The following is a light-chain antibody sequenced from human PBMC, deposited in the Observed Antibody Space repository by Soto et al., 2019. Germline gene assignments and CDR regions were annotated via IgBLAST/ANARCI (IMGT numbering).Light chain of an antibody. CDR3: QQYYSPPWT. CDR2: WAS. CDR1: QSVLYSSNNKNY. Sequence: DIVMTQSPDSLAVSLGERATINCKSSQSVLYSSNNKNYLAWYQQKPGQPPKLLIYWASTRESGVPYRFSGSGSGTDFTLTISSLQAEDVAVYYCQQYYSPPWTFGQGTNVEIK. V-gene: IGKV4-1*01. J-gene: IGKJ1*01.